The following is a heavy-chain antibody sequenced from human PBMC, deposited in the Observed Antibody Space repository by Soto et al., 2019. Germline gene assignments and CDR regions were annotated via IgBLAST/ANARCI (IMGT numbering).Heavy chain of an antibody. D-gene: IGHD6-19*01. CDR3: AKGGRQWLVTSDFNY. J-gene: IGHJ4*02. Sequence: PGGSLRLSCAASGFTFSSHAMHWVRQAPGKGLEWVAVVSHDGRNTHYADSVKGRFTISRDSSKNTVSLEMTSLRAEDTAVYYCAKGGRQWLVTSDFNYWGQGALVTVSS. CDR2: VSHDGRNT. CDR1: GFTFSSHA. V-gene: IGHV3-30*18.